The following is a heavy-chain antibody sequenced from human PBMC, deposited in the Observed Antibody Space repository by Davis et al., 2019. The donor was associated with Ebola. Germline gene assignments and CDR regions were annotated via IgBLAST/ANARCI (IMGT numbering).Heavy chain of an antibody. D-gene: IGHD1-1*01. CDR3: AREAGNVFGF. V-gene: IGHV4-30-4*01. Sequence: SETLSLTCTVSGGSISSGDYYWSWIRQPPGKGLEWIGYIYYSGSTYYNPSLKSRVTISETSKNQFSLKLSSVTPEDTAVYYCAREAGNVFGFWGQGTPVTVSS. CDR1: GGSISSGDYY. CDR2: IYYSGST. J-gene: IGHJ4*02.